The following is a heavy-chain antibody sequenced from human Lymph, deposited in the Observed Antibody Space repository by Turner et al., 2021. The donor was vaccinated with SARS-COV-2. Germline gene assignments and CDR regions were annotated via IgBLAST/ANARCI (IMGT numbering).Heavy chain of an antibody. CDR3: ATAPAAVVTGWFDP. D-gene: IGHD2-15*01. J-gene: IGHJ5*02. CDR2: FDPEDGET. V-gene: IGHV1-24*01. CDR1: GYTLPELS. Sequence: QVQLVQSGAEVKKPGASVKVSCKVSGYTLPELSMHWVRQTPGKGREWMGGFDPEDGETIYAQNFQGIVTMTEDTSTDTAYMDLSSLRSEDTAVYYCATAPAAVVTGWFDPWGQGTLVTVSS.